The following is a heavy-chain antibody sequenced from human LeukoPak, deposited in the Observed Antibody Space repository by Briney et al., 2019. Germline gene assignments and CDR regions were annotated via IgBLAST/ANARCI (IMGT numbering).Heavy chain of an antibody. CDR1: GGSISSGGYY. V-gene: IGHV4-31*03. CDR2: IYYSGST. Sequence: PSETLSLTCTVSGGSISSGGYYWSWIRQHPGKGLEWIGYIYYSGSTYYNPSLKSRVTISVDTSKNQFSLKLSSVTAADTAVYYCARGRLPFYGGEYYFDYWGQGTLVTVSS. J-gene: IGHJ4*02. CDR3: ARGRLPFYGGEYYFDY. D-gene: IGHD4-23*01.